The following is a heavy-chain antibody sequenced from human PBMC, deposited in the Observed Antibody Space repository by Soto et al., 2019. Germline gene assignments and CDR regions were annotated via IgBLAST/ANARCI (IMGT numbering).Heavy chain of an antibody. V-gene: IGHV3-23*01. CDR3: AKDQYMIVVAPYGMDV. J-gene: IGHJ6*02. CDR1: GFTFSSYA. D-gene: IGHD3-22*01. Sequence: PGGSLRLSCAASGFTFSSYAMSWVRQAPGKGLEWVSAISGSGGSTYYADSVKGRFTISRDNSKNTLYLQMNSLRAEDTAVYYCAKDQYMIVVAPYGMDVWGQGTTVTVSS. CDR2: ISGSGGST.